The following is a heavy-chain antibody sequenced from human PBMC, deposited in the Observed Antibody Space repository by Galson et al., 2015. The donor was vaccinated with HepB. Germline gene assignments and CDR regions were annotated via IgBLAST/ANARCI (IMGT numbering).Heavy chain of an antibody. CDR1: GFTFSSYS. V-gene: IGHV3-21*01. Sequence: SLRLSCAASGFTFSSYSMNWVRQAPGKGLEWVSSISSSSSYIYYADSVKGRFTISRDNAKNSLYLQMNSLRAEDTAVYYCARDPFSRGYMDVWGKGTTVTVSS. CDR2: ISSSSSYI. D-gene: IGHD3-10*01. J-gene: IGHJ6*03. CDR3: ARDPFSRGYMDV.